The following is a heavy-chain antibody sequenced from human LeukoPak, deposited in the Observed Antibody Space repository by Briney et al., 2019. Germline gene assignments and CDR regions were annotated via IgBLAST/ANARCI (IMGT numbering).Heavy chain of an antibody. J-gene: IGHJ6*02. D-gene: IGHD3-10*01. CDR3: ARDQSGVRGIFHYYGMDV. V-gene: IGHV3-30-3*01. CDR1: GFTFSSYA. Sequence: PGGSLRLSCAASGFTFSSYAMNWVRQAPGKGLEWVAVISYDGSNKYYADSVKGRFTISRDNSKNTLYLQMNSLRAEDTAVYYCARDQSGVRGIFHYYGMDVWGQGTTVTVSS. CDR2: ISYDGSNK.